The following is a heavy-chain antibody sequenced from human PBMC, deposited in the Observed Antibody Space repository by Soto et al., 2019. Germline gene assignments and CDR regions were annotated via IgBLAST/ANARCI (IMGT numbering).Heavy chain of an antibody. V-gene: IGHV4-59*01. CDR2: IYYSGST. D-gene: IGHD3-9*01. CDR3: ARVLGGYYYFDY. J-gene: IGHJ4*02. CDR1: GGSISSYY. Sequence: SETLSLTCTVSGGSISSYYWSWIRQPPGKGLEWIGYIYYSGSTNYNPSLKSRVTISVDTSKNQFSLKLSSVTAADTAVYYCARVLGGYYYFDYWGQGTLVTVSS.